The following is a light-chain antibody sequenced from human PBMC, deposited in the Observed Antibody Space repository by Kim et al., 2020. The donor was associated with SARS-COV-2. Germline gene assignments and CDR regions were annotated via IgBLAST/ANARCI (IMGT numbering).Light chain of an antibody. CDR2: QDN. CDR1: NLGRRY. V-gene: IGLV3-1*01. J-gene: IGLJ2*01. Sequence: SYELTQPPSVSVSPGQTASITCSGNNLGRRYVCWYQQKSGQSPVLVIYQDNKRASGVPERVSGSTSGNTATLTISGTQAVDEADYYCQAYDVTTVIFGGGTQLTAL. CDR3: QAYDVTTVI.